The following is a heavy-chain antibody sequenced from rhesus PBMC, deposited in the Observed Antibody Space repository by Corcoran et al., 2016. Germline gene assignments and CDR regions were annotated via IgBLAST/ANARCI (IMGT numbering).Heavy chain of an antibody. J-gene: IGHJ6*01. D-gene: IGHD1-26*01. Sequence: QVQLQESGPGLVKPSETLSLTCAVSGGSISGSNWNWIRQALGKGLGGIGNIGGSSGCSYYNPSLKSRVTISTDTSKNQFSLKLSSVTAADTAVYYCARNFGEPELLGGYYYGLDSWSHGVVVTVSS. V-gene: IGHV4S5*01. CDR3: ARNFGEPELLGGYYYGLDS. CDR1: GGSISGSN. CDR2: IGGSSGCS.